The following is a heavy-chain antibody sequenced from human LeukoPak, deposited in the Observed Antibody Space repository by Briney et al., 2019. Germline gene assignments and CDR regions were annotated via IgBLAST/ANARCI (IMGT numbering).Heavy chain of an antibody. V-gene: IGHV4-59*01. D-gene: IGHD2-2*01. CDR1: GGSISSYY. CDR3: ARTPENCSSTSCYQLWCYP. Sequence: ASETLSLTCAVSGGSISSYYWSWIRQPPGKGLEWIGYIHYSGSTSYNPSLKSRVTISVDTSKNQISLKVRPETAADTDVDYCARTPENCSSTSCYQLWCYPWGQGTLVTVSS. J-gene: IGHJ5*02. CDR2: IHYSGST.